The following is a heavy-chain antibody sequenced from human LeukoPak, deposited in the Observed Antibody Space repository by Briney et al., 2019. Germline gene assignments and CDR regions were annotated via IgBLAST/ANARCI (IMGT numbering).Heavy chain of an antibody. CDR1: GGTFSSYA. CDR2: IIPIFGTA. CDR3: ARVGNGHYDFWSGYSYAFDY. V-gene: IGHV1-69*05. Sequence: ASVKVSCKASGGTFSSYAISWVRQAPGQGLEWMGGIIPIFGTANYAQKFQGRVTITTDESTSTAYMELSSLRSEDTAVYYCARVGNGHYDFWSGYSYAFDYWGQGTLVTVSS. D-gene: IGHD3-3*01. J-gene: IGHJ4*02.